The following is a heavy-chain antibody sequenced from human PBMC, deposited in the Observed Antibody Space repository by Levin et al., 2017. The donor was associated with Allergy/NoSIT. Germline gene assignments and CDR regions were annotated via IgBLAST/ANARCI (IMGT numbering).Heavy chain of an antibody. Sequence: LSLTCAVSGLHFNNYGMNWVRQAPGKGLEWVALISGGGNDGYYADSVRGRFTISRDNSKNTLYLQMNSLRPDDTAVYYCAARVFDYWGQGTLVAVSS. J-gene: IGHJ4*02. V-gene: IGHV3-30*03. CDR1: GLHFNNYG. CDR2: ISGGGNDG. CDR3: AARVFDY.